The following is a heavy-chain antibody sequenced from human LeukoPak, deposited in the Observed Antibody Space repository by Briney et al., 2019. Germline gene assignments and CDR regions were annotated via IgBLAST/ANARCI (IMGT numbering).Heavy chain of an antibody. J-gene: IGHJ4*02. CDR3: ARTKVDLTGYYTPFDY. V-gene: IGHV5-51*01. Sequence: GESLKISCKGSGYSFTSYWIGWVRQMPGKGPEWMGIIYPGDSDTRYSPSFQGQVTISADKSISTAYLQWSSLKASDTAMYYCARTKVDLTGYYTPFDYWGQGTLVTVSS. D-gene: IGHD3-9*01. CDR2: IYPGDSDT. CDR1: GYSFTSYW.